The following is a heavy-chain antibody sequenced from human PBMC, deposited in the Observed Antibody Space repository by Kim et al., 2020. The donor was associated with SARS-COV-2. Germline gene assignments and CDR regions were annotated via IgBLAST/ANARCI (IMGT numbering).Heavy chain of an antibody. V-gene: IGHV4-39*01. J-gene: IGHJ4*02. CDR3: ARHLFVAVAGMEGGLEY. CDR1: GGSISSSSYY. D-gene: IGHD6-19*01. CDR2: IYYSGST. Sequence: SETLSLTCTVSGGSISSSSYYWGWIRQPPGKGLEWIGSIYYSGSTYYNPSLKSRVTISVDTSKNQFSLKLSSVTAADTAVYYCARHLFVAVAGMEGGLEYWGQGTLVTVSS.